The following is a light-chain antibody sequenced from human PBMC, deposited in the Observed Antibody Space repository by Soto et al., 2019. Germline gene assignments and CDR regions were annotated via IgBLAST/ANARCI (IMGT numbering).Light chain of an antibody. CDR1: QSVSNNY. Sequence: EIVLTQAPGNLSLSPGERATLSCSAIQSVSNNYLAWYQQKPGQAPRILFYGASNRATGIPDRFSGSGSGRELTLTISSLQSEDFAVYYCQPRSNWPTITFGPGTRLDIK. J-gene: IGKJ5*01. V-gene: IGKV3D-20*02. CDR3: QPRSNWPTIT. CDR2: GAS.